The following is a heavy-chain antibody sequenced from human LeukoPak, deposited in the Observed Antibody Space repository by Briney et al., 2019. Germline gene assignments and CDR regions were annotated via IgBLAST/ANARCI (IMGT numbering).Heavy chain of an antibody. J-gene: IGHJ4*02. D-gene: IGHD1-14*01. Sequence: RGSLRLSCAASGFTFSSYGMHWVRQAPGKGLEWVAFIRYDGSNKYYADSVKGRFTISRDNSKNTLYLRMNSLRAEDTAVYYCAKNRAGFDYWGQGTLVTVSS. V-gene: IGHV3-30*02. CDR3: AKNRAGFDY. CDR2: IRYDGSNK. CDR1: GFTFSSYG.